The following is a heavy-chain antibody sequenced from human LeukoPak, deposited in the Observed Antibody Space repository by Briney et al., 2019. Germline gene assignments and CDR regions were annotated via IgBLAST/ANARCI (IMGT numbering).Heavy chain of an antibody. CDR2: INHSGST. CDR1: GGSFSGYY. D-gene: IGHD5-12*01. Sequence: SETLSLTCAVYGGSFSGYYWSWIRQPPGKGLEWIGEINHSGSTNYHPSLKSPVTISVDTSKNHYSLRMSPVTAADTAVYYCATRGYSGYGTDYWGQGTLVTVSS. CDR3: ATRGYSGYGTDY. V-gene: IGHV4-34*01. J-gene: IGHJ4*02.